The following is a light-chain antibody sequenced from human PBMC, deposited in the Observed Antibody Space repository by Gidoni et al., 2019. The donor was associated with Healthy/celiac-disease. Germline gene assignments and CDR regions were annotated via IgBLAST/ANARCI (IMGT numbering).Light chain of an antibody. CDR1: QSVSSY. CDR3: QQRSNGPSLT. CDR2: DAS. V-gene: IGKV3-11*01. Sequence: EIVLTQYQATLSLSPGERATLSCRASQSVSSYLAWYQQKPGQAPRLLIYDASNRATGIPARFSGSGSGTDFTLTISSLEPEDFAVYYCQQRSNGPSLTCGGGTKVEIK. J-gene: IGKJ4*01.